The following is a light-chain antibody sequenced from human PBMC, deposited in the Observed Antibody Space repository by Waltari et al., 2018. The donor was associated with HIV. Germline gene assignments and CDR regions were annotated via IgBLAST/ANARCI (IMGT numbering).Light chain of an antibody. CDR2: EVT. J-gene: IGLJ2*01. CDR1: DNNIIDYKY. CDR3: SSFAGTNKL. V-gene: IGLV2-8*01. Sequence: QSALTQPPSASGSPGQSVNLSCTGGDNNIIDYKYVSWYQQHSDKPPKLIIFEVTKRPSGVPDRFSGSKSGNTASLFVSGLQPEDEATYFCSSFAGTNKLFGGGTKLTVL.